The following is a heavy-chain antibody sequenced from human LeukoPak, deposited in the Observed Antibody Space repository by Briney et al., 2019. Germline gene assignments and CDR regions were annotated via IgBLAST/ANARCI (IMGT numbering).Heavy chain of an antibody. J-gene: IGHJ4*02. CDR1: GFTFSLYA. D-gene: IGHD2-2*01. V-gene: IGHV3-21*05. Sequence: GGSLRVSCAASGFTFSLYAMSWVRQAPGKGREWVSYINDDSIDIHYADSVRGRFTISRDNVRNTLHLQLSSLRAEDTAVYYCARDTFQPGLIDSWGQGTLVIVSS. CDR2: INDDSIDI. CDR3: ARDTFQPGLIDS.